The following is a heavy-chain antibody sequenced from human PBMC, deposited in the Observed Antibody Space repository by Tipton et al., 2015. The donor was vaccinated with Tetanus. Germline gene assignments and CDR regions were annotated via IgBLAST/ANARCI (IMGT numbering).Heavy chain of an antibody. Sequence: QVQLVQSGAEVKKPGASVKVSCKASGYTFTGYYMHWVRQAPGQGLEWMGWINPNSGGTNYAQKFQGWVTMTRDTSISTAYMELSRLRSDDTAVYYCARYYYGSSGLYWYFDLWGRGTLVTVSS. J-gene: IGHJ2*01. CDR2: INPNSGGT. V-gene: IGHV1-2*04. CDR1: GYTFTGYY. CDR3: ARYYYGSSGLYWYFDL. D-gene: IGHD3-22*01.